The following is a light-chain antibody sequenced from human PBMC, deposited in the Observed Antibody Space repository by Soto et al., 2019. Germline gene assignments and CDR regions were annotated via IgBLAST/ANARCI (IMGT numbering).Light chain of an antibody. CDR2: VAS. V-gene: IGKV1-39*01. CDR3: QQSYSNTQT. J-gene: IGKJ1*01. Sequence: DIEMTQSPSSLSSSVGYRVTITCRASQSISTYLNWYQQKPGKAPKLLILVASTLPSGVPSRFSGSGSGTDFTLTISSLQPEDFATYYCQQSYSNTQTFGQGTKVDIK. CDR1: QSISTY.